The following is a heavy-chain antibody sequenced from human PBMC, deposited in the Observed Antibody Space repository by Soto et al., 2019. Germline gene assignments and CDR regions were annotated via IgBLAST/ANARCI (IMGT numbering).Heavy chain of an antibody. CDR2: IDPDGSDT. V-gene: IGHV3-74*01. CDR3: ATMAGTYPY. D-gene: IGHD1-26*01. Sequence: GGSLRLSCAASGFAFSRFPMHWVRQAPGKGLVWVSRIDPDGSDTTYAGSVKGRFTISRDNAKNIVYLQMSSLRAEDTALYYCATMAGTYPYWGQGTLVTVPQ. CDR1: GFAFSRFP. J-gene: IGHJ4*02.